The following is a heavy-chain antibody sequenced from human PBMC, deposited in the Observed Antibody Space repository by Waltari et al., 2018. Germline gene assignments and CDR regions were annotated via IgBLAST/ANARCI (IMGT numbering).Heavy chain of an antibody. CDR2: INHAGNI. J-gene: IGHJ3*01. D-gene: IGHD5-12*01. Sequence: QVQLQQWGAGLLKPSETLSLTCGVRGGSFSSSYWRWIRPSPGTGLEWIGEINHAGNIHYNPSFKRRVTMSIDTARNQFSLEVKSVIAADTAVYFCARISGLDYATPMWGLGTVVTVSS. V-gene: IGHV4-34*01. CDR1: GGSFSSSY. CDR3: ARISGLDYATPM.